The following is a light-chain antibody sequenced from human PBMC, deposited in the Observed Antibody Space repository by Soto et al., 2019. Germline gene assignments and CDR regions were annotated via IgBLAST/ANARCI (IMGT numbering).Light chain of an antibody. Sequence: DIQMTQSPSSLSASVLDIVTIACRASQNIGVYLNWYQKKPGKAPKLLIHAASSLHSGVPSTFSGSGSGTDFALTISSLQPEDFATYYCHQTAANPWTFAQGTKVDI. CDR3: HQTAANPWT. J-gene: IGKJ1*01. V-gene: IGKV1-39*01. CDR1: QNIGVY. CDR2: AAS.